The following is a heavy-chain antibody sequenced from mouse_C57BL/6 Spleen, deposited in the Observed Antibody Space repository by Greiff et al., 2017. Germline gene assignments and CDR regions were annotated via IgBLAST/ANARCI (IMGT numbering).Heavy chain of an antibody. J-gene: IGHJ2*01. CDR3: ARLYGNPYYFDY. Sequence: QVQLQQPGAELVKPGASVKLSCKASGYTFTSYWMHWVKQRPGQGLEWIGMIHPNSGSTNYNEKFKSKATLTVDKSSSTAYMQLSSLTSEDSAVYYWARLYGNPYYFDYWGQGTTLSVSS. V-gene: IGHV1-64*01. D-gene: IGHD2-1*01. CDR2: IHPNSGST. CDR1: GYTFTSYW.